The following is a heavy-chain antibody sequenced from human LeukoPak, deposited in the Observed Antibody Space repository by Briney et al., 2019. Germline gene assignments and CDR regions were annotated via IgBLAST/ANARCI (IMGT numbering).Heavy chain of an antibody. CDR3: ARGRGATIFGVVISKYYFDY. V-gene: IGHV1-8*01. CDR2: MNPNSGNT. CDR1: GYTFTDYD. J-gene: IGHJ4*02. Sequence: ASVKVSCKASGYTFTDYDINWVRQATGQGLEWMGWMNPNSGNTGYAQKFQGRVTMTRNTSISTAYMELSSLRSEDTAVYYCARGRGATIFGVVISKYYFDYWGQGTLVTVSS. D-gene: IGHD3-3*01.